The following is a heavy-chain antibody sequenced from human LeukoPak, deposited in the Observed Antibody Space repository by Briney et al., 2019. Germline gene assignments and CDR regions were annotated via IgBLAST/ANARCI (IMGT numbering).Heavy chain of an antibody. CDR3: ARDGRHCTGDCYYDY. D-gene: IGHD2-21*02. CDR2: ISSSSSYI. J-gene: IGHJ4*02. V-gene: IGHV3-21*01. Sequence: AGGSLRLSCAASGFTFSSYSMNWVRQAPGKGLEWVSSISSSSSYIYYADSVKGRFTISRDNAKNSLYLQMNSLRAEDTAVYYCARDGRHCTGDCYYDYWGRGILVTVSS. CDR1: GFTFSSYS.